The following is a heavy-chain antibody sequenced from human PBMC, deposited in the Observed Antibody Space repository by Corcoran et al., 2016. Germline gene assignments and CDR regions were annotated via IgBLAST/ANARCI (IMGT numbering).Heavy chain of an antibody. CDR3: VRTGNPAFDP. J-gene: IGHJ5*02. CDR2: IKQDGSEE. V-gene: IGHV3-7*03. Sequence: EVQLVESGGGLVQPGGSLRLSCAASGFTFSSYWMSWVRQTPGKGLEWVANIKQDGSEEYYVDSVKGRFTISRDNAKNSLYLQMNSLRAKDVYVCACVRTGNPAFDPWGQGTLVTVSS. CDR1: GFTFSSYW. D-gene: IGHD1-1*01.